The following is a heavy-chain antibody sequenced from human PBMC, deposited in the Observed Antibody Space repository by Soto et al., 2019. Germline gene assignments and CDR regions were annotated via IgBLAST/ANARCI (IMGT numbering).Heavy chain of an antibody. CDR1: GGTFSSYA. CDR3: ARVVVVPAAMSTDYYYYYGMDV. V-gene: IGHV1-69*01. Sequence: QVQLVQSGAEVKKPGSSVKVSCKASGGTFSSYAISWVRQAPGQGLEWMGGIIPIFGTANYAQKFQGRVTITADESTSTAYMELSSLRSEDTAVYYCARVVVVPAAMSTDYYYYYGMDVWGQGTTVTVSS. D-gene: IGHD2-2*01. J-gene: IGHJ6*02. CDR2: IIPIFGTA.